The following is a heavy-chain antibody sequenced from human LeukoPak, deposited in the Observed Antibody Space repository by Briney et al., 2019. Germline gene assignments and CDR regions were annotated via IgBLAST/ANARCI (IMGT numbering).Heavy chain of an antibody. CDR2: INPNSGGT. CDR3: ARGGAMTTVTNPRPFFFDY. V-gene: IGHV1-2*02. D-gene: IGHD4-17*01. J-gene: IGHJ4*02. CDR1: GYTFANYG. Sequence: ASVKVSCKASGYTFANYGFNWVRQAPGQGLEWMGWINPNSGGTNYAQKFQGRVTMTRDTSISTAYMELSRLRSDDTAVYYCARGGAMTTVTNPRPFFFDYWGQGTLVTVSS.